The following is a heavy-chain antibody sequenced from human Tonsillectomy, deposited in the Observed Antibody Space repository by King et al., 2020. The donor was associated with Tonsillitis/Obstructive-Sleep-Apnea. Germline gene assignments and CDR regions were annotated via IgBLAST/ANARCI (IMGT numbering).Heavy chain of an antibody. CDR2: IYYSGST. D-gene: IGHD3-22*01. CDR3: ARHQTEYYYDSSGYARAFDI. J-gene: IGHJ3*02. Sequence: QLQESGPGLVKPSETLSLTCTVSGGSISSYYWSWIRQPPGKGLEWIGYIYYSGSTNYNPSLKSRVTISVDTSKNQFSPKLSSVTAADTAVYYCARHQTEYYYDSSGYARAFDIWGQGTMVTVSS. V-gene: IGHV4-59*08. CDR1: GGSISSYY.